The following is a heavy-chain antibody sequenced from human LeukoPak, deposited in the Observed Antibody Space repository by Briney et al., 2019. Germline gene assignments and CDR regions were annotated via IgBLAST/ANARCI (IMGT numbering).Heavy chain of an antibody. CDR1: GYTFTGYY. V-gene: IGHV1-2*02. Sequence: ASVKVSCKASGYTFTGYYMHWVRQAPGQGLEWMGWINPNSGGTNYAQKFQGRVTMTRDTPISTAYMELSRLRSDDTAVYYCARRFYSSSWFTFDYWGQGTLVTVSS. J-gene: IGHJ4*02. CDR2: INPNSGGT. CDR3: ARRFYSSSWFTFDY. D-gene: IGHD6-13*01.